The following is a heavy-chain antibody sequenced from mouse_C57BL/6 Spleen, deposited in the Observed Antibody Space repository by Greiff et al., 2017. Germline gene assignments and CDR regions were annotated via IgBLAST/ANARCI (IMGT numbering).Heavy chain of an antibody. CDR2: ISDGGSYT. CDR3: AREGKTGTRYFDV. V-gene: IGHV5-4*01. CDR1: GFTFSSYA. Sequence: EVKLVESGGGLVKPGGSLKLSCAASGFTFSSYAMSWVRQTLEKRLEWVATISDGGSYTYYPDNVKGRFTISRDNAKNNLYLQMSHLKSEDTAMYYCAREGKTGTRYFDVWGTGTTVTVSS. D-gene: IGHD4-1*01. J-gene: IGHJ1*03.